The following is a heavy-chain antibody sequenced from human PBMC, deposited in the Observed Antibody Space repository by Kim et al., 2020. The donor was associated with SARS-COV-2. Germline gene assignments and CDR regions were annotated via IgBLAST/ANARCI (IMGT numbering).Heavy chain of an antibody. CDR2: IIPIFGTA. J-gene: IGHJ6*02. CDR1: GGTFSSYA. V-gene: IGHV1-69*13. CDR3: AGGGYRYGYYNNYYGMDV. D-gene: IGHD5-18*01. Sequence: SVKVSCKASGGTFSSYAISWVRQAPGQGLEWMGGIIPIFGTANYAQKFQGRVTIIADESTSTAYMELSSLRSEDTAVYYCAGGGYRYGYYNNYYGMDVWGQGTTVTVSS.